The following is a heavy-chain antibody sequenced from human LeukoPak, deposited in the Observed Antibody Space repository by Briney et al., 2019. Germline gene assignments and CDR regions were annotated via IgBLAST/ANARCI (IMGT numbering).Heavy chain of an antibody. V-gene: IGHV4-39*07. J-gene: IGHJ4*02. Sequence: SETLSLTCTVSGGSISSSSYYWGWIRQPPGKGPEWIGSIYYSGSTYYNPSLKSRVTISVDTSKNQFSLKLSSVTAADTAVYYCATREGSLYSSSSDYWGQGTLVTVSS. CDR3: ATREGSLYSSSSDY. CDR1: GGSISSSSYY. D-gene: IGHD6-6*01. CDR2: IYYSGST.